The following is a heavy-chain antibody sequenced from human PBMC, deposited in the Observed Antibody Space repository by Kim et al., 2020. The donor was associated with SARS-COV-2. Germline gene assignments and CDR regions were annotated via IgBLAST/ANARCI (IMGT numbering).Heavy chain of an antibody. J-gene: IGHJ6*02. D-gene: IGHD2-2*01. V-gene: IGHV3-30*07. CDR3: ARDAYCSSTSCYGLDV. Sequence: SVKGRFTISRDNSKNTLYLQMNSLRAEDTAVYYCARDAYCSSTSCYGLDVWGQGTTVTVSS.